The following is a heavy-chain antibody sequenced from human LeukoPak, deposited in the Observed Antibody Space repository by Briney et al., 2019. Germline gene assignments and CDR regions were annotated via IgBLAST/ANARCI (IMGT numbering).Heavy chain of an antibody. CDR1: GLTFSRSG. Sequence: GGSLRLSCAASGLTFSRSGFHWVRQAPGKGLEWVAVISYDGRNMNYADSVKGRFTISRDNAKNTLILQMNSLRAEDTAVYFCAKDLAQPNLNYSYYGMDVWGQGTTVTVSS. V-gene: IGHV3-30*18. CDR3: AKDLAQPNLNYSYYGMDV. CDR2: ISYDGRNM. D-gene: IGHD2-2*01. J-gene: IGHJ6*02.